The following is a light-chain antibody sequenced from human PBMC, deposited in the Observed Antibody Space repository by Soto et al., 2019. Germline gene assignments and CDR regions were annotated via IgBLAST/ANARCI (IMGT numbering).Light chain of an antibody. J-gene: IGKJ1*01. CDR3: QQRSIWPWT. Sequence: ESVLTQSPATLSLSPGERATRSCWASQSVSNYFVWYQQKPGQAPRLLIYDASKRATGIPARFSGSGSGTDFTLTISSLEPEDFAVYYCQQRSIWPWTFGQGTKADI. CDR1: QSVSNY. V-gene: IGKV3-11*01. CDR2: DAS.